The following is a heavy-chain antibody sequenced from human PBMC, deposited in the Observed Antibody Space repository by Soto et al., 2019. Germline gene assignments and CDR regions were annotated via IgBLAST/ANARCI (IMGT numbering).Heavy chain of an antibody. CDR2: IVPILRIA. J-gene: IGHJ5*02. V-gene: IGHV1-69*02. CDR1: GGTLSSYP. D-gene: IGHD2-15*01. Sequence: QVQLVQSGAEVRKPESSVKVSCRASGGTLSSYPISWVRQAPGQGLEWMGRIVPILRIANYAQKFQGRVAITADASTNTAYMELSSLPSEYTAVYYSARLLASPEAEGYDLQSWGQGNLVCVSP. CDR3: ARLLASPEAEGYDLQS.